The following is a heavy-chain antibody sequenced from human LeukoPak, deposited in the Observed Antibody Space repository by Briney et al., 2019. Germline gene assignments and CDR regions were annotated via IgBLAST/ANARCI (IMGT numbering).Heavy chain of an antibody. J-gene: IGHJ3*02. CDR3: ARDPPPGYSSDHPAFDI. CDR1: GYTFTNYY. Sequence: ASVKVSCKASGYTFTNYYMHWVRQAPGQGLEWMGIINPSGGSTTYAQKFQDRVTMTRDTATSTVYMEVSSLRSEDTAVYYCARDPPPGYSSDHPAFDIWGQGTMVTVSS. CDR2: INPSGGST. D-gene: IGHD6-25*01. V-gene: IGHV1-46*01.